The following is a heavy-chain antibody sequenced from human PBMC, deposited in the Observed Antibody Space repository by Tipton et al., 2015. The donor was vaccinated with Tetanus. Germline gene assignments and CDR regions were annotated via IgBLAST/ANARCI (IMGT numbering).Heavy chain of an antibody. CDR2: IDPNSGGT. CDR1: GYTFTGYY. Sequence: QLVQSGAEVKKPGASVKVSCKASGYTFTGYYMYWVRQAPGQGLEWMGWIDPNSGGTVYAQKFQGRVTMTRDTSISTASMELRSLRSDDTAVYYCARDRGDYIYYGMDVWGPGTTVTVS. CDR3: ARDRGDYIYYGMDV. V-gene: IGHV1-2*02. D-gene: IGHD3-22*01. J-gene: IGHJ6*02.